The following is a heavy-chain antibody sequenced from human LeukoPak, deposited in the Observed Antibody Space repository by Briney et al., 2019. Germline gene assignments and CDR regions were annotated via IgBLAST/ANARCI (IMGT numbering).Heavy chain of an antibody. Sequence: SQTLSLTCALSGDSVSSNSAAWNWIRQSPSRGLEWLGRTYYRSKWYNDYAVSVKSRITINPDTSKNQFSLQLNSVTPEDTAVYYCAVSLTRTDAFDIWGQGTMVTVSS. CDR2: TYYRSKWYN. V-gene: IGHV6-1*01. CDR3: AVSLTRTDAFDI. CDR1: GDSVSSNSAA. D-gene: IGHD1-14*01. J-gene: IGHJ3*02.